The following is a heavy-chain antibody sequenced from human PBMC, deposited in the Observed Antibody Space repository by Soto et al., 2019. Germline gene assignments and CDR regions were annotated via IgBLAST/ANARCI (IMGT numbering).Heavy chain of an antibody. CDR1: GFSLRDYY. Sequence: QVRLVESGGGLVKPEGSLTLSCAASGFSLRDYYMTWIRQAPGKGLELLSYINPGGDVIKYVDSVKGRFTISRDNAKNALYLHMNNLRAEDTAVYYCTRDPRITDFWGQGTLVTVSA. V-gene: IGHV3-11*01. J-gene: IGHJ4*02. CDR3: TRDPRITDF. D-gene: IGHD3-16*01. CDR2: INPGGDVI.